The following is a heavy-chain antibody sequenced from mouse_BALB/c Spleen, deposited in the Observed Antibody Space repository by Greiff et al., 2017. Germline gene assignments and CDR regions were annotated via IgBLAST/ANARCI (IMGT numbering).Heavy chain of an antibody. Sequence: QVQLQQSGPELVKPGASVKISCKASGYAFSSSWMNWVKQRPGQGLEWIGRIYPGDGDTNYNGKFKGKATLTADKSSSTAYMQLSSLTSVDSAVYFCARRGLRDYAMDYWGQGTSVTVSS. CDR1: GYAFSSSW. CDR3: ARRGLRDYAMDY. J-gene: IGHJ4*01. V-gene: IGHV1-82*01. D-gene: IGHD2-4*01. CDR2: IYPGDGDT.